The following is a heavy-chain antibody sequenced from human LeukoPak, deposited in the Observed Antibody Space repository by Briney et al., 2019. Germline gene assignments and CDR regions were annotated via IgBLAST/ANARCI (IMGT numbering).Heavy chain of an antibody. J-gene: IGHJ4*02. CDR2: ISSSSSYI. D-gene: IGHD3-16*01. Sequence: GGSLRLSCAASGFTFSSYSMNWVRQAPGKGLEWVSSISSSSSYIYYADSVKGRFTISRDNAKHSLYLQMNRLRAEDTAVYYCARVGWATGADYWGQGTLVTVSS. CDR1: GFTFSSYS. CDR3: ARVGWATGADY. V-gene: IGHV3-21*01.